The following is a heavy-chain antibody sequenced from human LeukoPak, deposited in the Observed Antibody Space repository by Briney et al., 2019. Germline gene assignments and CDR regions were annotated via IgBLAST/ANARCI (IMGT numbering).Heavy chain of an antibody. CDR2: IWYDGSNK. CDR3: AGGFRFPFAFDY. CDR1: GFTFSSYG. D-gene: IGHD3-3*01. Sequence: PGRSLRLSCAASGFTFSSYGMHWVRQAPGKGLEWVAVIWYDGSNKYYADSVKGRFTISRDNSKNTLYLQMNSLRAEDTAGYYCAGGFRFPFAFDYWGLGTLVTVSS. V-gene: IGHV3-33*01. J-gene: IGHJ4*02.